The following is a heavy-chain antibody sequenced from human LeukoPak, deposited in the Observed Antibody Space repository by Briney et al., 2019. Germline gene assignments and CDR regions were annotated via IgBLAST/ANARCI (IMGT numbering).Heavy chain of an antibody. CDR1: GFTFSNYA. CDR3: ARIALEFDFDY. D-gene: IGHD3-10*01. J-gene: IGHJ4*02. V-gene: IGHV3-23*01. CDR2: IRVNDET. Sequence: GGSLRLSCAASGFTFSNYAINWVRQAPGKGLEWVSGIRVNDETYYADSVKGRFTISRDNSENTLYLQMNSLRAEDTAVYYCARIALEFDFDYWGQGTLVTVSS.